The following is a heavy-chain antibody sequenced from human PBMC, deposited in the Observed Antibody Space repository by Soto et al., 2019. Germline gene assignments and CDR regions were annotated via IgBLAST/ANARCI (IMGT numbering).Heavy chain of an antibody. J-gene: IGHJ5*02. CDR1: GFSFSTYS. Sequence: AGGSLRLSCAASGFSFSTYSMNWVRQVPGKGLQWVSCISGRRYTDSVRGRFIITRDNSDNMLYLQMSSLRVEDTAIYFCARGRYYDSPQDLWGRGTQVTVSS. V-gene: IGHV3-21*04. CDR2: ISGRR. CDR3: ARGRYYDSPQDL. D-gene: IGHD3-10*01.